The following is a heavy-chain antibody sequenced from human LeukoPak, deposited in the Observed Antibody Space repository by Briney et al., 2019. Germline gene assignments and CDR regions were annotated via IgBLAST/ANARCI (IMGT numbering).Heavy chain of an antibody. J-gene: IGHJ5*02. Sequence: SETLSLTCTASGGSISSYYWSWIRQPPGKGLEWIGYIYYSGSTNYNPSLKSRVTISVDTSKNQFSLKLSSVTAADTAVYYCARVMYYYDSSGYTHWFDPWGQGTLVTVSS. CDR1: GGSISSYY. CDR3: ARVMYYYDSSGYTHWFDP. CDR2: IYYSGST. V-gene: IGHV4-59*01. D-gene: IGHD3-22*01.